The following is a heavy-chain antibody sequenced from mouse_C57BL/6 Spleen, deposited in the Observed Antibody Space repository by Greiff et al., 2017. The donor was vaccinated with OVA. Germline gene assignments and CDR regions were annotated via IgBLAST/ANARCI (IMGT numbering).Heavy chain of an antibody. CDR2: IDPSDSYT. CDR1: GYTFTSYW. V-gene: IGHV1-50*01. J-gene: IGHJ2*01. D-gene: IGHD2-2*01. Sequence: QVQLQQPGAELVKPGASVKLSCKASGYTFTSYWMQWVKQRPGQGLEWIGEIDPSDSYTNYNQKFKGKATLTVDTSSSTAYMQLSSLTSEDSAVYYCAPMVTTGRSFDYWGQGTTLTVSS. CDR3: APMVTTGRSFDY.